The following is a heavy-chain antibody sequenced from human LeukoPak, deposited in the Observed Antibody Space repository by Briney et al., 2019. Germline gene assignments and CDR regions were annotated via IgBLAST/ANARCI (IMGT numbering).Heavy chain of an antibody. CDR2: IYHSGST. Sequence: PSETLSLTCTVSGGSISSGGYYWSWIRQPPGKGLEWIGYIYHSGSTYYNPSLKSRVTISVDTSKNQFSLKLSSVTAADTAVYYCARPYIEGGNWFDPWGQGTLVTVSS. CDR1: GGSISSGGYY. D-gene: IGHD1-14*01. V-gene: IGHV4-30-2*03. J-gene: IGHJ5*02. CDR3: ARPYIEGGNWFDP.